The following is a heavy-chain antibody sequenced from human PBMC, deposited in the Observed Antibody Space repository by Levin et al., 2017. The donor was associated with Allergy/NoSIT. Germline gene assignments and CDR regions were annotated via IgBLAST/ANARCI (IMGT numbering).Heavy chain of an antibody. CDR1: GGSIRSYY. CDR2: ISYSGST. CDR3: ARDREGERRHLYHYGMDV. V-gene: IGHV4-59*01. D-gene: IGHD1-1*01. Sequence: SQTLSLTCTVSGGSIRSYYWSWIRQPPGKGLEWIGYISYSGSTNYNPSLKSRVTISADTSKNQFSLKLSSVSAADTAVYFCARDREGERRHLYHYGMDVWGQWTTVTVSS. J-gene: IGHJ6*02.